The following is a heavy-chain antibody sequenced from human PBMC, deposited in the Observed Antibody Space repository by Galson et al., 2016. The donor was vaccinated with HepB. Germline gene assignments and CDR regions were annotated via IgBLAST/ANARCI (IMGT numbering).Heavy chain of an antibody. CDR1: GGSIINNYY. CDR3: ARHITFNYGGGTYFTAHLDS. J-gene: IGHJ4*02. Sequence: SETLSLTCTVSGGSIINNYYWAWIRQPPGKGPEWIGTVSDSGDSFINPSLKSRVALSIDTSKNQFSLKLTSVTAADTTVYYCARHITFNYGGGTYFTAHLDSWGRGILVTVSS. D-gene: IGHD3-10*01. V-gene: IGHV4-39*01. CDR2: VSDSGDS.